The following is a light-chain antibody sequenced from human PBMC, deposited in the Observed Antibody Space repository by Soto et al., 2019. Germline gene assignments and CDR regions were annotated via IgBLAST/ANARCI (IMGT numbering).Light chain of an antibody. V-gene: IGKV3-20*01. CDR3: QQYGSSPPYN. CDR2: GAS. CDR1: QSVGSSN. Sequence: EIVLTQSPGTLSLSPGERATLSCRASQSVGSSNLAWYQQKPGQAPRLLIYGASSRDTGIPDRFSGSGSGTDFTLTINRLEPEDFAVYYCQQYGSSPPYNFGQGTKLEIK. J-gene: IGKJ2*01.